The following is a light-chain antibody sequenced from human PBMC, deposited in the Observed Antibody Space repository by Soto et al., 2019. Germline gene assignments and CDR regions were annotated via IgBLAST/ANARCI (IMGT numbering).Light chain of an antibody. V-gene: IGKV1-5*03. J-gene: IGKJ1*01. CDR2: KAS. CDR1: QRISSR. CDR3: QQYSTYSRT. Sequence: DIQMTQSPSTLSASLGDRVTITCRASQRISSRLAWYQQKPGKAPNLLIYKASSLESGVPSRFSGSGSGTDFTLTISSLQPDDFATYYCQQYSTYSRTFGQGTKVEIK.